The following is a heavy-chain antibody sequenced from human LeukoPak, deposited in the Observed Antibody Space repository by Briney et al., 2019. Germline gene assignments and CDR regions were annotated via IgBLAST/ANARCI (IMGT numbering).Heavy chain of an antibody. Sequence: RESGPALVKPTQTLTLTCTFSGFSLSTSGMCVSWIRQPPGKALEWLARIDWDDDTYYSTSLKTRLTTSKDTSKNQVVLTMINMDPVDTATYYCARTSYSSSSVFFDYWGQGTLVTVSS. J-gene: IGHJ4*02. D-gene: IGHD6-6*01. CDR1: GFSLSTSGMC. V-gene: IGHV2-70*11. CDR3: ARTSYSSSSVFFDY. CDR2: IDWDDDT.